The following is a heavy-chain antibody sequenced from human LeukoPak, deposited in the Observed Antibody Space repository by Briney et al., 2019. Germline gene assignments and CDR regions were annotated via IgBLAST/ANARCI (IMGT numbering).Heavy chain of an antibody. V-gene: IGHV3-30*02. J-gene: IGHJ3*02. CDR2: IRYGGTNK. CDR3: AKKWSGDYDSSGINDAFDI. D-gene: IGHD3-22*01. CDR1: GFTFSSYA. Sequence: GGSLRLSCAASGFTFSSYAMHWVRQAPGKGLEWVTFIRYGGTNKYYADSVKGRFTISRDNSKNTPYLQMNSLRPEDTAVYYCAKKWSGDYDSSGINDAFDIWGQGTMVTVSS.